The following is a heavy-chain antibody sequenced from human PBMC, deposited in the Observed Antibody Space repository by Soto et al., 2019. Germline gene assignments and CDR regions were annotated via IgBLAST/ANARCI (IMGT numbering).Heavy chain of an antibody. CDR1: GGSMSPHY. CDR3: AKGGRQWLVTSDFNY. D-gene: IGHD6-19*01. J-gene: IGHJ4*02. Sequence: TLSLTCTVSGGSMSPHYWSWFRQPPWKGLEWIAYIYYSGNTNFNPSLKSRLSISVDTSRNQFSLGVNSVTSADTAVYYCAKGGRQWLVTSDFNYWGQGALVTVSS. V-gene: IGHV4-59*11. CDR2: IYYSGNT.